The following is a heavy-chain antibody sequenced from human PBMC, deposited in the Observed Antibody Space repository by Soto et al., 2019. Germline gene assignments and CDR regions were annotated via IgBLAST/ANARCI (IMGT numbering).Heavy chain of an antibody. Sequence: SETLYLTCTVSGGTISSGGYYWSWIRQHPGKGLEWIGYIYYSGSTYYNPSLKSRVTISVDTSKNQFSLKLSSVTAADTAVYYCARDCSSTSCYGLLGIWGQGTLVTVSS. D-gene: IGHD2-2*01. CDR3: ARDCSSTSCYGLLGI. CDR2: IYYSGST. J-gene: IGHJ4*02. V-gene: IGHV4-31*03. CDR1: GGTISSGGYY.